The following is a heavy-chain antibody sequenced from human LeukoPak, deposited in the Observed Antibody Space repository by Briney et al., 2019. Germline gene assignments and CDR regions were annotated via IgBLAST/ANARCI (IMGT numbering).Heavy chain of an antibody. J-gene: IGHJ4*02. V-gene: IGHV4-34*01. D-gene: IGHD1-26*01. Sequence: PSETLSLTCAVYGGSFSGYYWSWIRQPPGKGLEWIGEINHSGSTNYNPSLKSRVTISVDTSKNQFSLKLNSVTAADTAVYYCASSSGWELLDYWGQGTLVTVSS. CDR2: INHSGST. CDR3: ASSSGWELLDY. CDR1: GGSFSGYY.